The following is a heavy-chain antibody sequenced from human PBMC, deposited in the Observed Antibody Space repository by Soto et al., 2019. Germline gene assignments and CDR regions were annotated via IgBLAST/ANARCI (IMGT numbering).Heavy chain of an antibody. J-gene: IGHJ6*02. Sequence: PGGSLRLSCAASGFTFSDYYMSWIRRAPGKGLEWVSYISSSGSTIYYADSVKGRFTISRDNAKNSLYLQMNSLRAEDTAVYYCARDAVVVPAAPDTYYYYYGMDVWSQGTTVTVSS. D-gene: IGHD2-2*01. V-gene: IGHV3-11*01. CDR3: ARDAVVVPAAPDTYYYYYGMDV. CDR2: ISSSGSTI. CDR1: GFTFSDYY.